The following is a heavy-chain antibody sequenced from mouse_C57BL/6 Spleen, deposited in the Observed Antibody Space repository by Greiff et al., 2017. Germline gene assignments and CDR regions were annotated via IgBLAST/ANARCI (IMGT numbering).Heavy chain of an antibody. Sequence: QVQLQQPGAELVMPGASVKLSCKASGYTFTSYWMHWVKQRPGQGLEWIGEIDPSDSYTNYNQKFKGKSTLTVDKSSSTAYMQLSSLTSEDSAVYYCARDYDYDDAMDYWGQGTSVTVSS. CDR3: ARDYDYDDAMDY. D-gene: IGHD2-4*01. V-gene: IGHV1-69*01. J-gene: IGHJ4*01. CDR1: GYTFTSYW. CDR2: IDPSDSYT.